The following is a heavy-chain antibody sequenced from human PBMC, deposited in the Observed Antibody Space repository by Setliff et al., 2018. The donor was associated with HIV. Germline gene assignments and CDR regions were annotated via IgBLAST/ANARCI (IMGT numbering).Heavy chain of an antibody. CDR3: ARGPSSTHWSPGYFQH. V-gene: IGHV3-7*03. J-gene: IGHJ1*01. CDR1: GFTFSSNW. D-gene: IGHD2-8*02. Sequence: LRLSCVASGFTFSSNWLSWVRQAPGKGLEWVANIKQDGSEKYYVDSVKGRFTISRDNAKNSLYLQVNNLRAEDTAVYYCARGPSSTHWSPGYFQHWVQCTPVTVSS. CDR2: IKQDGSEK.